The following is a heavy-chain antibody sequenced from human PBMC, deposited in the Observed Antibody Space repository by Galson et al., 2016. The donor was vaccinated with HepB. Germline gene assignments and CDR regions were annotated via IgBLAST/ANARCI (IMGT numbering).Heavy chain of an antibody. D-gene: IGHD1-1*01. J-gene: IGHJ4*02. Sequence: SLRLSCAASGFTLSVYWMHWVRQAPGRGLMWVSRINPDASTINYADSVRGRFTISRDNARSTLYQQMNSLRVEDTGVYYCTRGGLEPFDYWGQGILVTVSS. CDR1: GFTLSVYW. CDR2: INPDASTI. V-gene: IGHV3-74*01. CDR3: TRGGLEPFDY.